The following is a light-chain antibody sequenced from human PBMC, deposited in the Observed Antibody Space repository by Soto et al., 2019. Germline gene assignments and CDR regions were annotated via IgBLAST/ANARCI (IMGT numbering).Light chain of an antibody. V-gene: IGKV3-20*01. CDR3: QQYGSSRTWT. J-gene: IGKJ1*01. Sequence: EIVLTHSPGTLSLSPGERATLSCMASQSVSSSYLAWYQQKPGQAPRLLIYGASSRATGIPERFSGSGSGTDFTLTISRVEPEDFAVYYCQQYGSSRTWTFGQGTKVEIK. CDR1: QSVSSSY. CDR2: GAS.